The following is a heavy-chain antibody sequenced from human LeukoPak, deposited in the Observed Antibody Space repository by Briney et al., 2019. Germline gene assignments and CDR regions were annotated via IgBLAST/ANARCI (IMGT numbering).Heavy chain of an antibody. V-gene: IGHV5-51*01. Sequence: GESLKISCKGSGYSFTSHWIGWVRQMPGKGLEWMGIIYPGDSDTRYSPSFQGQVTISADKSISTAYLQWSSLKASDTAMYYCARLGGYDSSGYNYYYYYMDVWGKGTTVTVSS. CDR3: ARLGGYDSSGYNYYYYYMDV. CDR1: GYSFTSHW. D-gene: IGHD3-22*01. J-gene: IGHJ6*03. CDR2: IYPGDSDT.